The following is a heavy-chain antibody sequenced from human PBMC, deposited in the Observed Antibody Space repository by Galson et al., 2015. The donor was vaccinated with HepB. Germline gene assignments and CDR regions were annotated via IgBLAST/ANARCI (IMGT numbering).Heavy chain of an antibody. CDR1: GGTFSSYA. D-gene: IGHD2-8*01. J-gene: IGHJ3*02. V-gene: IGHV1-69*06. Sequence: SVKVSCKASGGTFSSYAISWVRQAPGQGLEWMGGIIPIFGKANYAQKFQGRVTITADKSTRTAYMYLSSLRSEDTAVYYCARAVLAEGAFDIWGQGTMVTVSS. CDR2: IIPIFGKA. CDR3: ARAVLAEGAFDI.